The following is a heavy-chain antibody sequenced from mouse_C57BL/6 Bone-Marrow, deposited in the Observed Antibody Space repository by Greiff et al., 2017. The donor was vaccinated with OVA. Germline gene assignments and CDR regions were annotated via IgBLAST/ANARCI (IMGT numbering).Heavy chain of an antibody. CDR1: GYTFTSYW. Sequence: QVQLQQSGAELVKPGASVKLSCKASGYTFTSYWMHWVKQRPGQGLEWIGMIHPNSGSTNYNEKFKSKATLTVDKSSSTAYMQISSLTSEDSAVYYCARYDLYYYAMDYWGQGTSVTVSS. CDR3: ARYDLYYYAMDY. J-gene: IGHJ4*01. D-gene: IGHD2-12*01. V-gene: IGHV1-64*01. CDR2: IHPNSGST.